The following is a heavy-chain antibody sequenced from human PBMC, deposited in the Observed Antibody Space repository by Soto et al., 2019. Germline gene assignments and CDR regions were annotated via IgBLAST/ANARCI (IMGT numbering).Heavy chain of an antibody. CDR1: GYTFTGYY. CDR2: INPNSGGT. D-gene: IGHD2-8*01. Sequence: ASVKVSCKASGYTFTGYYIHWVRQAPGQGLEWMGWINPNSGGTSYAQKFQGRVTMTRDTSISTAYMELSRLRSDDTAVYYCARGRKLRTSHYYCMDVWGQGTTVTVSS. CDR3: ARGRKLRTSHYYCMDV. J-gene: IGHJ6*02. V-gene: IGHV1-2*02.